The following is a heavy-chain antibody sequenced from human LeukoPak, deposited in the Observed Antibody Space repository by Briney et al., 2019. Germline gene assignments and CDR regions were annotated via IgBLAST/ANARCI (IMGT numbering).Heavy chain of an antibody. D-gene: IGHD1-1*01. V-gene: IGHV3-23*01. CDR2: ISGSGDAT. Sequence: PGGSLRLSCAASGFTFTTYAMIWVRRAPGKGLEWVSGISGSGDATYYADSVKGRFTTSRDNSENTVYLQVKSLRADDTAVYYCARLSGTSGTTSRVLDYWGQGALVTVSS. CDR1: GFTFTTYA. J-gene: IGHJ4*02. CDR3: ARLSGTSGTTSRVLDY.